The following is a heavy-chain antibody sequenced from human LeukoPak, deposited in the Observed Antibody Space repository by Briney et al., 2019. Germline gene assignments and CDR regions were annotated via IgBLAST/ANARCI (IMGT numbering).Heavy chain of an antibody. D-gene: IGHD5-18*01. Sequence: GGSLRLSCAASGFTFSGYSMNWVRQTPGKGLEWVSSISSTGTYIYYADSVKGRFTISRDNAKNSLYLQMNSLRAEDTAVYYCAREPTAMILWGQGTLVTVSS. CDR2: ISSTGTYI. J-gene: IGHJ4*02. V-gene: IGHV3-21*01. CDR1: GFTFSGYS. CDR3: AREPTAMIL.